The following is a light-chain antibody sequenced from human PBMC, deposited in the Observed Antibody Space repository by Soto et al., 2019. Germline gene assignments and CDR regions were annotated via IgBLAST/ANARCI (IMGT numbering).Light chain of an antibody. J-gene: IGKJ5*01. CDR1: QSVNNN. V-gene: IGKV3-15*01. CDR2: DVS. CDR3: NQYNVWPAT. Sequence: EKVMTQSPATLSVSPGERANLSCRASQSVNNNLAWYQQIPGRAPRLLIYDVSTRATGIPARFSGSGSETEFTLTISSLQSEDFGIYFCNQYNVWPATFGQGTRLEIK.